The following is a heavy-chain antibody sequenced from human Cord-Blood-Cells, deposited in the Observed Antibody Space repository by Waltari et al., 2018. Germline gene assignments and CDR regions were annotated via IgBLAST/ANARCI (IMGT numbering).Heavy chain of an antibody. J-gene: IGHJ5*02. CDR2: IHPNSGGT. V-gene: IGHV1-2*02. CDR3: ARDMMEVGYCSGGSCYNWFDP. CDR1: GYTFTGYY. D-gene: IGHD2-15*01. Sequence: QVQLVQSGAEVKKPGDSVKVSCKASGYTFTGYYMHWVRQAPGQGLEWMGWIHPNSGGTNYAQKFQGRVTMTRDTSISTAYMELSRLRSDDTAVYYCARDMMEVGYCSGGSCYNWFDPWGQGTLVTVSS.